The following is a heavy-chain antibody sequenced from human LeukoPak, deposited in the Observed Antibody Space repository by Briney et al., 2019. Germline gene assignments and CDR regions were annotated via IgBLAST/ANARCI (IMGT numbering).Heavy chain of an antibody. Sequence: SETLSLTCAVYGGSFSGYYWSWIRQPPGKGLEWIGEINHSGSTNYNPSLKSRVTISVDTSKNQFSLKLSSVTAADTAVYYCARVGRILRAFDYWGQGTLVTVSS. CDR1: GGSFSGYY. CDR2: INHSGST. CDR3: ARVGRILRAFDY. J-gene: IGHJ4*02. D-gene: IGHD2-15*01. V-gene: IGHV4-34*01.